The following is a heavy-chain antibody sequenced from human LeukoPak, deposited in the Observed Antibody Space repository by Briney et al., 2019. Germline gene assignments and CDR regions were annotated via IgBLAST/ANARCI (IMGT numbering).Heavy chain of an antibody. D-gene: IGHD3-22*01. CDR1: GFTVSSNY. V-gene: IGHV3-53*01. Sequence: GGSLRLSCAASGFTVSSNYRSWVRQAPGKGLEWVSVIYSGGSTYYADSVKGRFTISRDNSKNTLYLQMNSLRAEDTAVYYCTRGPYYSDSSGSFDNWGQGTLVTVSS. CDR3: TRGPYYSDSSGSFDN. J-gene: IGHJ4*02. CDR2: IYSGGST.